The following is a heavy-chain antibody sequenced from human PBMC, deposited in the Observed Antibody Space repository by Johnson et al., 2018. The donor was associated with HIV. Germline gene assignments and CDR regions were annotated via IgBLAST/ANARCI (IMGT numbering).Heavy chain of an antibody. CDR3: ARDRWGELLQNAFDI. CDR2: ISYDGSNK. Sequence: QVQLVESGGGVVQPGGSLRLSCAASGFTFSSYALHWVRQAPGKGLEWVAVISYDGSNKYYADSVKGRLTISRDNSKNTLYLQMSSLRAEDTALYYCARDRWGELLQNAFDIWGQGTMVTVSS. D-gene: IGHD1-26*01. J-gene: IGHJ3*02. CDR1: GFTFSSYA. V-gene: IGHV3-30-3*01.